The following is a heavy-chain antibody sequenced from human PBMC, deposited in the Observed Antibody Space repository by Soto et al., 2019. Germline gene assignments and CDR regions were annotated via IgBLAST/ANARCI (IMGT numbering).Heavy chain of an antibody. J-gene: IGHJ5*02. CDR1: GGSISSHSYY. CDR2: IYCSGST. CDR3: GRHTPAISILDL. D-gene: IGHD3-3*01. V-gene: IGHV4-39*01. Sequence: ASQTKRLPCTVAGGSISSHSYYWGLNRQQQGKGLECIGIIYCSGSTYYNPSLESRNPISIDTSKYQFSLMLRTVNAAATPVYCCGRHTPAISILDLSGQGTLETLSS.